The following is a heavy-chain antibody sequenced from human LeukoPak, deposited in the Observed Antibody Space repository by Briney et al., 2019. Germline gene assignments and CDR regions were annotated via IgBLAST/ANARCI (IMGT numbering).Heavy chain of an antibody. Sequence: PGGSLRLSCEASGFTFSTYWMIWVRQAPGEGLEWVANIKPDGSEKYYVDFVKGRFTISRDNGKNSLFLQMNSLRADDTAVYYCARAARGRQLGAFDIWGQGTMVTVSS. D-gene: IGHD5-24*01. J-gene: IGHJ3*02. V-gene: IGHV3-7*05. CDR2: IKPDGSEK. CDR1: GFTFSTYW. CDR3: ARAARGRQLGAFDI.